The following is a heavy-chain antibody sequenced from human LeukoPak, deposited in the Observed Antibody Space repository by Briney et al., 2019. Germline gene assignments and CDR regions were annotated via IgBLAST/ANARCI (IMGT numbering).Heavy chain of an antibody. D-gene: IGHD2-2*01. CDR2: IIPIFGTA. J-gene: IGHJ6*03. Sequence: SVKVSCKASGGTFSSYAIGWVRQAPGQGLEWMGGIIPIFGTANYAQKFQGRVTITTDESTSTVYMELSSLRSEDTAVYYCASAGLYCSSTSCYPYYYMDVWGKGTTVTVSS. CDR1: GGTFSSYA. CDR3: ASAGLYCSSTSCYPYYYMDV. V-gene: IGHV1-69*05.